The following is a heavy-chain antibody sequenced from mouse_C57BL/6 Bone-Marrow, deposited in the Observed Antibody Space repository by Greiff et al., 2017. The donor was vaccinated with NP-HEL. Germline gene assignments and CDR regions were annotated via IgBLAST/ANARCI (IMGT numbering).Heavy chain of an antibody. Sequence: VNVVESGPGLVAPSQSLSITCTVSGFSLTSYGVHWVRQPPGKGLEWLVVIWSDGSTTYYSALKSRLSISKDNSKSQVFLKMNSLQTDDTAMYYCARQDYGSPWFAYWGQGTLVTVSA. V-gene: IGHV2-6-1*01. CDR2: IWSDGST. CDR1: GFSLTSYG. CDR3: ARQDYGSPWFAY. D-gene: IGHD1-1*01. J-gene: IGHJ3*01.